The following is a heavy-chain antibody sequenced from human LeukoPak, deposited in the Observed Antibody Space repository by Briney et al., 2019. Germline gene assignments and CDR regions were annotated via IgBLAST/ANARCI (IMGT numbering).Heavy chain of an antibody. CDR2: IWYDGSNT. V-gene: IGHV3-33*01. CDR1: GFTFNFYA. Sequence: GRSLRLSCAASGFTFNFYAMHWVRQAPGKGLEWVAVIWYDGSNTYYADFVRGRFTISRDNSKNTLYLQMNSLRDEDTAVYYCARDHGTVTTIRGFDIWGQGTMVTVS. J-gene: IGHJ3*02. CDR3: ARDHGTVTTIRGFDI. D-gene: IGHD4-17*01.